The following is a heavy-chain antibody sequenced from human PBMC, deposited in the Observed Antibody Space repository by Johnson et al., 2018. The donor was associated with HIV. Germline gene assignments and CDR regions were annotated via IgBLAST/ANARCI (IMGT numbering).Heavy chain of an antibody. D-gene: IGHD3-22*01. CDR1: GLTFSSYW. J-gene: IGHJ3*01. CDR3: AREISLYYSDYAAFDL. CDR2: IKQDGSEK. V-gene: IGHV3-7*05. Sequence: EVQLVESGGGLVQPGGSLRLSCAASGLTFSSYWMSWVRQAPGKGLEWVANIKQDGSEKYYVVSVKGRFTISRDNSRSTFYLHMINLRADDTALFYCAREISLYYSDYAAFDLWGQGTTVTVSS.